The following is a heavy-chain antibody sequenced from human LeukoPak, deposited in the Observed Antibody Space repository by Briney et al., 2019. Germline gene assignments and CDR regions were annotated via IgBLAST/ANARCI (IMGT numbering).Heavy chain of an antibody. CDR1: GYTFTGYY. V-gene: IGHV1-46*01. CDR3: ARGAHVRMYDSNHNCFDP. J-gene: IGHJ5*02. CDR2: INPSGGST. Sequence: ASVKVSCKASGYTFTGYYMHWVRQAPGQGLEWMGIINPSGGSTSYAQKFQGRVTMTRDMSTSTAYMELSSLRSEDTAVYYCARGAHVRMYDSNHNCFDPWGQGTLVTVSS. D-gene: IGHD3-22*01.